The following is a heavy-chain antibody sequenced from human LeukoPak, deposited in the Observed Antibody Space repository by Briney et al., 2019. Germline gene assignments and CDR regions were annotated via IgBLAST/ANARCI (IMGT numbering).Heavy chain of an antibody. CDR3: ARGGGGLWFGERERLDY. CDR1: GGSFSGYY. D-gene: IGHD3-10*01. Sequence: SETLSLTCAVYGGSFSGYYWSWIRQPPGKGLEWIGEINHSGSTNYNPSLKSRVTISVDTSKNQFSLKLSSVTAAGTAVYYCARGGGGLWFGERERLDYWGQGTLVTVSS. V-gene: IGHV4-34*01. CDR2: INHSGST. J-gene: IGHJ4*02.